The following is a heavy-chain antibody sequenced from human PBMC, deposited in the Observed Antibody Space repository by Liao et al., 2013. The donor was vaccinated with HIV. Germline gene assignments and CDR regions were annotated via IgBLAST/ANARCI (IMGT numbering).Heavy chain of an antibody. CDR2: IYYSGNT. D-gene: IGHD6-6*01. J-gene: IGHJ5*02. Sequence: QVQLQESGPGLVKPSETLSLTCTVSGGSISSYYWSWIRQPPGKGLEWIGYIYYSGNTNYNPSLKSRVTISVDTSKNQFSLKLSSVTAADTAVYYCARSIXPGGFDPWGQGTLVTVSS. CDR1: GGSISSYY. V-gene: IGHV4-59*01. CDR3: ARSIXPGGFDP.